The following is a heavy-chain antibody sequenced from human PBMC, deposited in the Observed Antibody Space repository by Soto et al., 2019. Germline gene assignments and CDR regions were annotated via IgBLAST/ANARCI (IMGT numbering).Heavy chain of an antibody. CDR2: VNDDGSST. CDR3: ARDLITASGGPNWYFDL. CDR1: GFTFSRHW. V-gene: IGHV3-74*01. J-gene: IGHJ2*01. Sequence: PGGSLRLSCASSGFTFSRHWMHWVRQAPGKGLVGVARVNDDGSSTAYGDSVRGRFTISRDNAKNTLYLQMDSLKTEDTAVYYCARDLITASGGPNWYFDLWGRGTLVTVSS. D-gene: IGHD1-20*01.